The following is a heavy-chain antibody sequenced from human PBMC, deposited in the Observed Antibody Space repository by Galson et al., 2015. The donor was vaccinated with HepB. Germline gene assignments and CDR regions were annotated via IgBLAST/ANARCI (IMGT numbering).Heavy chain of an antibody. Sequence: SGKVSCKASGYTFTTYYFHWVRQAPGQGLEWMGIINPSGGGTTYAQNFQGRVTMTRDASTSTVYMELSSLRSEDTAVYYCARDYCSGASCYDSSWFDPWGQGTLVTVSS. V-gene: IGHV1-46*01. CDR3: ARDYCSGASCYDSSWFDP. J-gene: IGHJ5*02. CDR2: INPSGGGT. CDR1: GYTFTTYY. D-gene: IGHD2-15*01.